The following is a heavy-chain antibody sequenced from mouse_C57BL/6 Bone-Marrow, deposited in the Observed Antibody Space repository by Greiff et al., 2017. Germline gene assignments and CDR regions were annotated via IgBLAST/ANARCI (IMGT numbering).Heavy chain of an antibody. V-gene: IGHV1-53*01. CDR3: ARSDYYGSPFAY. D-gene: IGHD1-1*01. Sequence: QVQLQQPGTELVKPGALVKLSCKASGYTFTSYWMHWVKQRPGQGLEWIGNINPSNGGTNYNEKFKSKATLTVDKSSSTAYMQLSSLTSEDSAVYYCARSDYYGSPFAYWGQGTLVTVSA. J-gene: IGHJ3*01. CDR2: INPSNGGT. CDR1: GYTFTSYW.